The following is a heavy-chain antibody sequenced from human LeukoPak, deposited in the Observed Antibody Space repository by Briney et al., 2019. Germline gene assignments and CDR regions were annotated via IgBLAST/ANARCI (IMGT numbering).Heavy chain of an antibody. V-gene: IGHV4-34*01. D-gene: IGHD3-16*02. Sequence: SETLSLTCAVYGGSFSGYYWSRIRQPPGKGLEWIGEINHSGSTNYNPSLKSRVTISVDTSKNQFSLKLSSVTAADTAVYYCARTPRYDYIWGSYRYTGDSAFDIWGQGTMVTVSS. J-gene: IGHJ3*02. CDR1: GGSFSGYY. CDR2: INHSGST. CDR3: ARTPRYDYIWGSYRYTGDSAFDI.